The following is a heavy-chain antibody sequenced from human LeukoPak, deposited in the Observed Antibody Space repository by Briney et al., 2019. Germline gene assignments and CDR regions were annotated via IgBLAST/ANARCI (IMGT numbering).Heavy chain of an antibody. Sequence: SETLSLTCTVSGGSITSSSYYWGWIRQPPGEGLEWIGSIYYSGSTYYNQSLKSRVTISVDTSKNQFSLKLRSVTAADTAVYYCARPDGYIGRYHYMDVWGKGTTVTVSS. CDR2: IYYSGST. D-gene: IGHD5-24*01. CDR1: GGSITSSSYY. J-gene: IGHJ6*03. V-gene: IGHV4-39*01. CDR3: ARPDGYIGRYHYMDV.